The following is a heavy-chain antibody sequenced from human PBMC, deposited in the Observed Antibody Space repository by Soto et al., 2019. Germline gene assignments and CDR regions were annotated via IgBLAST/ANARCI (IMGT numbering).Heavy chain of an antibody. CDR1: GFTLSGYA. CDR3: ARRARPDFYYMDV. D-gene: IGHD6-6*01. Sequence: PXXSLRLSCAASGFTLSGYAMDWVLQAPGKGLEYVSGISSNGVGTYYANSVQGRFTISRDNSKNTVYLQMGSLRPEDMAVYYCARRARPDFYYMDVWGKGTTVTVSS. CDR2: ISSNGVGT. J-gene: IGHJ6*03. V-gene: IGHV3-64*01.